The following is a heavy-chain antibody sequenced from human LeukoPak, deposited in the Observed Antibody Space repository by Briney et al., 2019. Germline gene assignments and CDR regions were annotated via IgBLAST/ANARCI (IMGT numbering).Heavy chain of an antibody. J-gene: IGHJ4*02. V-gene: IGHV3-30*04. Sequence: GGSLRLSCAASGFTFSTFAMHWVRQAPGKGLEWVAVTSDDGSKKYFADSVKGRFTISRDNSKSTLYLQMNSLRDEDSAVYYCASGDTKGYFDYYFDYWGQGTLVTVSS. CDR1: GFTFSTFA. CDR3: ASGDTKGYFDYYFDY. CDR2: TSDDGSKK. D-gene: IGHD3-3*01.